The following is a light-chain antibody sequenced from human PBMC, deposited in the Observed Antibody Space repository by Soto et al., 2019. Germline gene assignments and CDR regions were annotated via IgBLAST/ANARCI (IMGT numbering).Light chain of an antibody. CDR1: SSDVGSYNL. Sequence: QSALTQPASVSGSPGQSITISCTGTSSDVGSYNLVSWYQHHPGNTPKLMIYEVSNRPSGVSNRFSGSKSGNTASLTISGLQAEDEADYYCSSYTSSSTLEFGGGTKLTVL. J-gene: IGLJ2*01. CDR3: SSYTSSSTLE. V-gene: IGLV2-14*02. CDR2: EVS.